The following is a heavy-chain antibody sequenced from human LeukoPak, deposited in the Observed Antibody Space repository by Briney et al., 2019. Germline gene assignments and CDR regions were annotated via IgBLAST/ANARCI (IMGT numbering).Heavy chain of an antibody. CDR1: GFTFSSYA. Sequence: GGSLRLSCAASGFTFSSYAMHWVRQAPGKGLEWVAVISYDGSNKYYADSVKGRFTISRDNSKNTLYLQMNSLRVEDTAIYYCVRDSSGMDVWGRGTAVTVSS. V-gene: IGHV3-30-3*01. CDR3: VRDSSGMDV. J-gene: IGHJ6*02. CDR2: ISYDGSNK.